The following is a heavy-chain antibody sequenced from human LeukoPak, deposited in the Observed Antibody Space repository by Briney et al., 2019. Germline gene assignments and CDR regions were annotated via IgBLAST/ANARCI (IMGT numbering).Heavy chain of an antibody. Sequence: SLDTLSLTCTVSGGSISSSSYYWGWIRQPPGKGLEWIGRIYYSGSTYYNPSLKSRVTISVDTPKNQFSLKLSSVTAADTAVYYCARLYSRDRYYFDYWGQGTLVTDSS. CDR2: IYYSGST. D-gene: IGHD1-26*01. CDR1: GGSISSSSYY. V-gene: IGHV4-39*01. J-gene: IGHJ4*02. CDR3: ARLYSRDRYYFDY.